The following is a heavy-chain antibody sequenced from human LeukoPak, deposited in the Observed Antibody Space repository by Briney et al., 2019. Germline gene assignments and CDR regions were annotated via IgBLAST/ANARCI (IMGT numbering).Heavy chain of an antibody. CDR3: ATGGAQYYDY. J-gene: IGHJ4*02. Sequence: GGSLRLSCAASGFTFSSYSMNWVRQAPGKGLEWVSYISTSSSNIYYADSVKGRFTISRDNAKNSLYLQMNSLRAEDTAVYYCATGGAQYYDYWGQGTVVTVSS. V-gene: IGHV3-48*01. D-gene: IGHD3-16*01. CDR1: GFTFSSYS. CDR2: ISTSSSNI.